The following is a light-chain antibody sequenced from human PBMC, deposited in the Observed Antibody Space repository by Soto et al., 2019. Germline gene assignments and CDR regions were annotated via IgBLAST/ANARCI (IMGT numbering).Light chain of an antibody. V-gene: IGLV2-14*01. CDR3: SSYTSIVTLVV. CDR2: DVS. Sequence: QSALTQPASVCGSPGQSITISCTGTSSDVGGYNYVSWYQQHPGKAPKLMIYDVSNRPSGVSNRFSGSKSGNTASLTISGLQAEDEAVYYCSSYTSIVTLVVFGGGTKLTVL. J-gene: IGLJ2*01. CDR1: SSDVGGYNY.